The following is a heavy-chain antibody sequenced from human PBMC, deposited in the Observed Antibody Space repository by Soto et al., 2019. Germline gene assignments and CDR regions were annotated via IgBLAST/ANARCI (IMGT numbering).Heavy chain of an antibody. CDR3: ARDRTGSTSMEV. CDR2: MNPNSGNT. CDR1: GYTFTSYD. Sequence: QVQLVQSGAEVKKPGASVKVSCKASGYTFTSYDINWVRQATGQGLEWMGWMNPNSGNTGDAQKFRGRVTMTRNTSMGTAYNELSSVISEDTAVYDCARDRTGSTSMEVWGQGTTVTVSS. V-gene: IGHV1-8*01. J-gene: IGHJ6*02.